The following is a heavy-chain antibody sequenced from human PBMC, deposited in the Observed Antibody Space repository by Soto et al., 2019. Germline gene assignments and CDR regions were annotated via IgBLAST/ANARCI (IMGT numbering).Heavy chain of an antibody. CDR1: GFTFSTYA. J-gene: IGHJ4*02. Sequence: GGSLRLSCAASGFTFSTYAMTWVRQAPGKGLEWVSTISGSGGTTYYADSVKGRFTISRDESKSTLDLQMNGLRAEDTAVYYCAKRITTTGTSKGIDYWGQGALVTVSS. CDR3: AKRITTTGTSKGIDY. D-gene: IGHD1-20*01. CDR2: ISGSGGTT. V-gene: IGHV3-23*01.